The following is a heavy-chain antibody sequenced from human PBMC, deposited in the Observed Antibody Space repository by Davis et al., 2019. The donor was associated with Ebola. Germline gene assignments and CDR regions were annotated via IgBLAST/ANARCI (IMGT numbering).Heavy chain of an antibody. CDR3: ARDSYGGYGMDV. D-gene: IGHD4-23*01. CDR2: ISGSGSTI. J-gene: IGHJ6*02. V-gene: IGHV3-23*01. CDR1: GFTFSSYA. Sequence: GESLKISCAASGFTFSSYAMSWVRQAPGKGLEWVSAISGSGSTIYYADSVKGRFTISRDNAKNSLYLQMNSLRAEDTAVYYCARDSYGGYGMDVWGQGTTVTVSS.